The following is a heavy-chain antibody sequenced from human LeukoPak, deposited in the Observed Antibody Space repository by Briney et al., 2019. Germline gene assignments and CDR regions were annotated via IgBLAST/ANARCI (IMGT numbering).Heavy chain of an antibody. CDR3: AKGHDSSGSLLDY. Sequence: GGSLRLSCAAYGFTFSNAWMSWVRQAPGKGLEWVGRIKSKTDGGTTDYAAPVKGRFTISRDDSKNTLYLQMNSLKTEDTAVYYCAKGHDSSGSLLDYWGQGTLVTVSS. CDR2: IKSKTDGGTT. J-gene: IGHJ4*02. V-gene: IGHV3-15*01. D-gene: IGHD3-22*01. CDR1: GFTFSNAW.